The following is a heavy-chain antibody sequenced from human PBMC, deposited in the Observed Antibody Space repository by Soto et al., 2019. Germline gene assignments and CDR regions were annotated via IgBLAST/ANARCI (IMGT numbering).Heavy chain of an antibody. CDR1: GFTFSSYW. CDR3: ATDDGHYYGSV. D-gene: IGHD3-22*01. Sequence: PGGSLRLSCAASGFTFSSYWMSWVRQAPGKGLEWVANIKQDGSEKYYVDSVKGRFTISRDNAKNSLYLQMNSLRAEDTAVYFCATDDGHYYGSVWGQGTLVTVSS. J-gene: IGHJ1*01. CDR2: IKQDGSEK. V-gene: IGHV3-7*03.